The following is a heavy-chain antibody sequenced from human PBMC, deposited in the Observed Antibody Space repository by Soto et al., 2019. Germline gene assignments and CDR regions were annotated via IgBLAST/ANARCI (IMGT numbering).Heavy chain of an antibody. CDR3: ARHWAGYCSSTSCYKFDL. D-gene: IGHD2-2*02. CDR2: IYYSGST. V-gene: IGHV4-39*01. J-gene: IGHJ5*02. Sequence: AETLSLTRTVSGGSISSSSYYCGWIRQPPGKGLEWTGSIYYSGSTYYNPSLKSRVTISVDTSKNQLSLRLSSVTAADTAVYYCARHWAGYCSSTSCYKFDLWGLGTLVSV. CDR1: GGSISSSSYY.